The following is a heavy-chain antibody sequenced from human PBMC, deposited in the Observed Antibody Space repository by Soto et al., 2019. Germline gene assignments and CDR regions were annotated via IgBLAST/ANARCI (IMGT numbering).Heavy chain of an antibody. CDR3: AKDATSLYFDS. CDR1: GFTFSSYA. CDR2: VTGGGETT. Sequence: EVQLLESGGGLVQPGGSLRLSCAASGFTFSSYAMRWVRQAPGKGLEWVSSVTGGGETTFYADSVKGRFTISRDNSRNTLFLQMDSLRADDTALYYCAKDATSLYFDSWGQGTLVTVSS. D-gene: IGHD1-1*01. J-gene: IGHJ4*02. V-gene: IGHV3-23*01.